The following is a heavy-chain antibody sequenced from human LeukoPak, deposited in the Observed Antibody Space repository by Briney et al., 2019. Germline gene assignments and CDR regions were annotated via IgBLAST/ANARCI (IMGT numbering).Heavy chain of an antibody. CDR2: ISGSGGST. Sequence: LSLTCTVSGGSISSGDYYWSWIRQPPGKGLEWVSAISGSGGSTYYADSVKGRFTISRDNSKNTLYLQMNSLRAEDTAVYYCAPESYPYGDHHFDYWGQGTLVTVSS. D-gene: IGHD4-17*01. V-gene: IGHV3-23*01. CDR3: APESYPYGDHHFDY. J-gene: IGHJ4*02. CDR1: GGSISSGDYY.